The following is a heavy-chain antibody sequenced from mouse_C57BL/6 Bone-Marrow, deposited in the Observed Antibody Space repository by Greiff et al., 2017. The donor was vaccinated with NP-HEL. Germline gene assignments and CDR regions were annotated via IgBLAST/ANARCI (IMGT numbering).Heavy chain of an antibody. CDR1: GFTFSDYG. V-gene: IGHV5-17*01. J-gene: IGHJ3*01. CDR3: ARGDSKRFAY. CDR2: ISSGSSTI. D-gene: IGHD2-5*01. Sequence: EVHLVESGGGLVKPGGSLKLSCAASGFTFSDYGMHWVRQAPEKGLEWVAYISSGSSTIYYADTVKGRFTISRDNAKNTLFLQMTILRSEDTAMYYCARGDSKRFAYWGQGTLVTVSA.